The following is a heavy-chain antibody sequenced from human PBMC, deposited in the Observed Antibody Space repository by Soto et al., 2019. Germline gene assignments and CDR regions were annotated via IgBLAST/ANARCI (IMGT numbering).Heavy chain of an antibody. V-gene: IGHV2-5*02. CDR3: AHRRNYDGSWNEGVFDY. D-gene: IGHD3-16*01. Sequence: QITLKESGPTLVKHTQTLTLTCTFSGFSLTSRPVGVGWVRQPPGKALEWLAFIYWDDDKRYSPFLRSTLIVTKDASKNQVVLTPTNMDPVDTATYYCAHRRNYDGSWNEGVFDYWGQGILVTVSS. CDR2: IYWDDDK. CDR1: GFSLTSRPVG. J-gene: IGHJ4*02.